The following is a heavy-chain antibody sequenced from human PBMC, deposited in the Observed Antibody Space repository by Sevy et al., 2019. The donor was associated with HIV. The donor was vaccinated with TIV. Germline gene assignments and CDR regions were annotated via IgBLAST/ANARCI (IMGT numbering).Heavy chain of an antibody. J-gene: IGHJ6*02. CDR3: ARGDVDTAMVTTRYYYGMDV. V-gene: IGHV3-30-3*01. Sequence: GGSLRLSCAASGFTFSSYAMHWVRQAPGKGLEWVAVISYDGSNKYYADSVKGRLTISRDNSKNTLYLQMNSLRAEDTAVYYCARGDVDTAMVTTRYYYGMDVWGQGTTVTVSS. CDR1: GFTFSSYA. CDR2: ISYDGSNK. D-gene: IGHD5-18*01.